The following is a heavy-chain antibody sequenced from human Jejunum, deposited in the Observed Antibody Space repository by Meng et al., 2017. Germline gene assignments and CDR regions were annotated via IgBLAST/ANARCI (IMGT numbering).Heavy chain of an antibody. Sequence: GESLKISCGASGFTFSSDVMSWVRQAPGKGLEWVSSVSYRGDSTYYADSVKGRFPISRDNSKNTVDLHMHSLRAEDTAVYYCARTLGVRGLDYWGPGTLVTVSS. CDR2: VSYRGDST. V-gene: IGHV3-23*01. CDR1: GFTFSSDV. J-gene: IGHJ4*02. D-gene: IGHD3-10*01. CDR3: ARTLGVRGLDY.